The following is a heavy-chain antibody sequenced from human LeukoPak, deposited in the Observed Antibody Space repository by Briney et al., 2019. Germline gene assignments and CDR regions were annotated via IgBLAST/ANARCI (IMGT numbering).Heavy chain of an antibody. CDR1: GYTFTSYG. D-gene: IGHD3-22*01. Sequence: ASVNASCKASGYTFTSYGISWVRHAPGQGLEWMGWISAYNGNTNYAQKLQGRVTMTADTSTSTAYMELRSLRSDDTAVYYCARDLRDYYDSSGYYSPFDYWGQGTLVTVSS. J-gene: IGHJ4*02. CDR2: ISAYNGNT. V-gene: IGHV1-18*01. CDR3: ARDLRDYYDSSGYYSPFDY.